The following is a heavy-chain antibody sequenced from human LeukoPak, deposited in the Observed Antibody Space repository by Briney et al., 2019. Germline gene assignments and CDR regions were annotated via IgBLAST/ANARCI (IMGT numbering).Heavy chain of an antibody. V-gene: IGHV1-18*01. CDR3: ERVRDSSNWWGPFDV. J-gene: IGHJ3*01. CDR2: VRPDSANT. D-gene: IGHD6-13*01. CDR1: AYTFATAS. Sequence: SGNVSCKTAAYTFATASITWVRQAPGQRLDWMGWVRPDSANTYYVQKLQGRDTMTTDTSKRTAYMELRSLTSDDTDVYYCERVRDSSNWWGPFDVWGQGTMVTVSS.